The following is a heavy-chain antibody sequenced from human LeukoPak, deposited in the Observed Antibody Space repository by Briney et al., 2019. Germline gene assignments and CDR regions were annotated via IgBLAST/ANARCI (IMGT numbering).Heavy chain of an antibody. CDR1: GFTFSDCG. D-gene: IGHD1-1*01. V-gene: IGHV3-30*03. CDR2: IAYDGNEK. CDR3: AREGGTTGWLTTDF. Sequence: GGSLRLSCAASGFTFSDCGLHWLRQAPGKGLEWGGMIAYDGNEKHYGDSVQGRFSISRDNSKDALYLQMNSLTAEDTAVYYCAREGGTTGWLTTDFWGQGTRVTVSS. J-gene: IGHJ4*02.